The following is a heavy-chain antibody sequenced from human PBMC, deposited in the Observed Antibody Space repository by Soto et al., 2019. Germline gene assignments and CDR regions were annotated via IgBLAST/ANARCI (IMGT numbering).Heavy chain of an antibody. V-gene: IGHV3-74*01. D-gene: IGHD6-19*01. J-gene: IGHJ5*02. CDR3: ARDPIAVAGLDRPHNWFDP. Sequence: PGGSLRLSCAASGFTFSSYWMHWVRQAPGKGLVWVSRINSDGSSTSYADSVKGRFTISRDNAKNTLYLQMNSLRAEDTAVYFCARDPIAVAGLDRPHNWFDPWGQGTQVTVSS. CDR2: INSDGSST. CDR1: GFTFSSYW.